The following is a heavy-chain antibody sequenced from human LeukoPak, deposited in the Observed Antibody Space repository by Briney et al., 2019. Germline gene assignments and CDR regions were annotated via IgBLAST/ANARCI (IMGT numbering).Heavy chain of an antibody. V-gene: IGHV3-7*03. CDR1: GFTFSSYW. CDR2: INHNGNVN. D-gene: IGHD3-22*01. Sequence: GGSLRLSCAASGFTFSSYWMNWARQAPGKGLEWVASINHNGNVNYYVDSVKGRFTISRDNTKNSLYLQMNSLRAEDTAVYYCARETYYYDGTNFFFKFDYWGQGTLVTVSS. J-gene: IGHJ4*02. CDR3: ARETYYYDGTNFFFKFDY.